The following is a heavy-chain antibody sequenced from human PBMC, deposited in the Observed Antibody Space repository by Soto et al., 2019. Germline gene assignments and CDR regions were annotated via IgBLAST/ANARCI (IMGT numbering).Heavy chain of an antibody. D-gene: IGHD3-22*01. J-gene: IGHJ4*02. Sequence: TLSLTCTVSGGSISSGGYYWSWIRQHPGKGLEWIGYIYYSGSTYYNPSLKSRVTISVDTSKNQFSLKLSSVTAADTAVYYCARAITNYYDSSGPFDYWGQGTLVTVSS. CDR1: GGSISSGGYY. V-gene: IGHV4-31*03. CDR3: ARAITNYYDSSGPFDY. CDR2: IYYSGST.